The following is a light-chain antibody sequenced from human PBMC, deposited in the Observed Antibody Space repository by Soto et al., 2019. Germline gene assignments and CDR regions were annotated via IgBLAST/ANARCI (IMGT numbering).Light chain of an antibody. CDR2: DVS. CDR3: CSYAGSYTIRV. V-gene: IGLV2-11*01. Sequence: QSALTQPRSVSGSPGQSVAISCTGTSSDVGGYNFVSWYQQHPGKAPKLIIYDVSKRPSGVPDRFSGSKSGNTASLTLSGLQAEYEDEYYCCSYAGSYTIRVFGGGTKLTAL. J-gene: IGLJ3*02. CDR1: SSDVGGYNF.